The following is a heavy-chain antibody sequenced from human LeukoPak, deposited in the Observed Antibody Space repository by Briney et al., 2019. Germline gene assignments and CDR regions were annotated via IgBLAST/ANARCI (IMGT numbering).Heavy chain of an antibody. V-gene: IGHV3-30*02. Sequence: GGSLRLSCAASGFTFSSYGMHWVRQAPGKGLEWVAFIRCDGSNKYYADSVKGRFTISRDNSKNTLYLQMNSLRAEDTAVYYCARGGTAAAGKAFDPWGQGTLVTVSS. CDR3: ARGGTAAAGKAFDP. D-gene: IGHD6-13*01. CDR2: IRCDGSNK. CDR1: GFTFSSYG. J-gene: IGHJ5*02.